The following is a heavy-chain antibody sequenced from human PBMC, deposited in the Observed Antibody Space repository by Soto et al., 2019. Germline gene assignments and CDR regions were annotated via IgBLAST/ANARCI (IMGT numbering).Heavy chain of an antibody. J-gene: IGHJ5*02. CDR2: INHSGST. V-gene: IGHV4-34*01. CDR1: GGSFSGYY. CDR3: ARGTRYSSSWYGGGNNWFDP. Sequence: SETLSLTCAVYGGSFSGYYWSWIRQPPGKGLEWIGEINHSGSTNYNPSLKSRVTITVDTSKNQFSLKLSSVTAADTAVYYCARGTRYSSSWYGGGNNWFDPWGQGTLVTVSS. D-gene: IGHD6-13*01.